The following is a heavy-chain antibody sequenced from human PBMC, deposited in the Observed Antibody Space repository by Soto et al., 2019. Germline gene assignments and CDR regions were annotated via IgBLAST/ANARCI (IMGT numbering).Heavy chain of an antibody. CDR2: IYYSGST. CDR3: ACPGIWGSYRYIRDY. Sequence: SETLSLTCTVSGGSISSSSYYWGWIRQPPGKGLEWIGSIYYSGSTYYNPSLKSRVTISVDTSKNQFSLKLSSVTAADPAVYYCACPGIWGSYRYIRDYWGQGTLVTVSS. D-gene: IGHD3-16*02. J-gene: IGHJ4*02. CDR1: GGSISSSSYY. V-gene: IGHV4-39*01.